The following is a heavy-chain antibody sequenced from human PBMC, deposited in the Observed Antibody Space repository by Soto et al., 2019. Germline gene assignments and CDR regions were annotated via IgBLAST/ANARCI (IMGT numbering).Heavy chain of an antibody. CDR1: GFTFSSYS. D-gene: IGHD3-22*01. CDR2: ISSSSYI. V-gene: IGHV3-21*01. CDR3: ARAYDSSLQDAFDI. J-gene: IGHJ3*02. Sequence: GGSLRLSCAASGFTFSSYSMNWVRQAPGKGLEWVSSISSSSYIYYADSVKGRFTISRDNAKNSLYLQMNSLRAEDTAVYYCARAYDSSLQDAFDIWGQGTMVTVSS.